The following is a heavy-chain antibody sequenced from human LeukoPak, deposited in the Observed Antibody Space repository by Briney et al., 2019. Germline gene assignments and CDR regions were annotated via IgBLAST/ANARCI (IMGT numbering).Heavy chain of an antibody. V-gene: IGHV1-8*02. CDR2: MNPNSGNT. Sequence: GSSVKVSCKASGGTFSSYAISWVRQAPGQGLEWMGWMNPNSGNTGYAQKFQGRVTMTRNTSISTAYMELSSLRSEDTAVYYCAIRYSSGWYYFDYWGQGTLVTVSS. CDR3: AIRYSSGWYYFDY. J-gene: IGHJ4*02. CDR1: GGTFSSYA. D-gene: IGHD6-19*01.